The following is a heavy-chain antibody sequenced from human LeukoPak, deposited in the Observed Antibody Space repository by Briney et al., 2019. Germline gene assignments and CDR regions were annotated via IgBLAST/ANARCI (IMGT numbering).Heavy chain of an antibody. CDR1: GGSISSYY. CDR2: IYTSGST. D-gene: IGHD1-7*01. J-gene: IGHJ4*02. V-gene: IGHV4-4*07. CDR3: AAEGITGTSRDY. Sequence: SETLSLTCTVSGGSISSYYWSWIRSPAGKERGWIGRIYTSGSTNYNPSLKSRVTMSVDTSKNQFSLKLSSVTAADTAVYYCAAEGITGTSRDYWGQGTLVTVSS.